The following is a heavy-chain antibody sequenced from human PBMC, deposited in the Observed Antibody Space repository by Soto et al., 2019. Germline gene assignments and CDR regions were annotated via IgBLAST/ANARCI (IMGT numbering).Heavy chain of an antibody. Sequence: XGTLSLTCTVSGGSISSHYWSGVRQPPGKGLEWIGYIYYSGFTDYNPSLKSRVTISEDTSKNQFSLALTSVTAADTAVYYCARDQNSSGYLDYWGQGIQVTAPQ. J-gene: IGHJ4*02. CDR2: IYYSGFT. D-gene: IGHD3-22*01. CDR3: ARDQNSSGYLDY. CDR1: GGSISSHY. V-gene: IGHV4-59*11.